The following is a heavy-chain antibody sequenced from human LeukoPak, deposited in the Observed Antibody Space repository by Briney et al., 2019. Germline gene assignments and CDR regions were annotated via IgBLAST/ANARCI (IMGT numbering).Heavy chain of an antibody. CDR1: GGSFSGYY. Sequence: SETLSLTCAVYGGSFSGYYWSWIRQPPGKGLEWIGGINHSGSTNYNPSLKSRVTISVDTSKNQFSLKLSSVTAADTAVYYCARLSITMVRGPRRAYYYYMDVWGKGTTVTISS. CDR2: INHSGST. J-gene: IGHJ6*03. D-gene: IGHD3-10*01. V-gene: IGHV4-34*01. CDR3: ARLSITMVRGPRRAYYYYMDV.